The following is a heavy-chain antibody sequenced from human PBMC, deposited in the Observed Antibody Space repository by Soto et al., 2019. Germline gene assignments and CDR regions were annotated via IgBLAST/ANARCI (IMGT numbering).Heavy chain of an antibody. Sequence: LRLSCAASGIMFSASTMIWVRQSPGKGLEWLASITDDSSHIDYADSVRGRFTVSRDNARKSVYLQMDSLGAEDTAIYYCATPYYYTHWGPGTLVTVSS. CDR3: ATPYYYTH. CDR1: GIMFSAST. CDR2: ITDDSSHI. V-gene: IGHV3-21*01. J-gene: IGHJ4*02. D-gene: IGHD3-22*01.